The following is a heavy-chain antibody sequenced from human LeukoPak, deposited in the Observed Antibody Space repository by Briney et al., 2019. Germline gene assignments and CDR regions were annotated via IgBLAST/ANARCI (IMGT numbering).Heavy chain of an antibody. CDR1: GFTFSTYT. V-gene: IGHV3-23*01. CDR3: GKYRDYYGSSGYRA. J-gene: IGHJ4*02. D-gene: IGHD3-22*01. CDR2: ISASGVRT. Sequence: GGSLRLSCAASGFTFSTYTMSWVRQAPGKGLEWVANISASGVRTYYADSVKGRFTISRDNTKNTVYLQMNRLRAEDTAVYYCGKYRDYYGSSGYRAWGRGTLVTVSS.